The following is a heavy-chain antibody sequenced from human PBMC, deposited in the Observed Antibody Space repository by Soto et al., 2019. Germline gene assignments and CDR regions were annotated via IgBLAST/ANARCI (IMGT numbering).Heavy chain of an antibody. CDR2: ISGSGGAT. J-gene: IGHJ5*02. Sequence: EEQLLESGGGLVQPGGSLRLSCETSGFTFSSFAMSWVRQAPGKGLEWVSAISGSGGATYYADSVRGRSTISRDNAKNTLFLDMNSLRGEDTATYYCAASTGWSPYNWFDPWGQGTLVKVSS. CDR1: GFTFSSFA. V-gene: IGHV3-23*01. D-gene: IGHD6-19*01. CDR3: AASTGWSPYNWFDP.